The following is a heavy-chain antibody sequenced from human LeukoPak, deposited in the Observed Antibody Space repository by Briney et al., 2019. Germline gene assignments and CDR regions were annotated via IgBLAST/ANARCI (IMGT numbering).Heavy chain of an antibody. CDR3: ARDQYYDSKGWFDP. CDR2: ISAYHGNT. V-gene: IGHV1-18*01. CDR1: GYTFNSHG. D-gene: IGHD3-22*01. Sequence: ASVKFSCKGSGYTFNSHGITWVSPAPGQGLEWMGWISAYHGNTNYAQKLQGRVTLTTDTSTSTAYMELRSLRSDDTAVYYCARDQYYDSKGWFDPWGQGTLVTVSS. J-gene: IGHJ5*02.